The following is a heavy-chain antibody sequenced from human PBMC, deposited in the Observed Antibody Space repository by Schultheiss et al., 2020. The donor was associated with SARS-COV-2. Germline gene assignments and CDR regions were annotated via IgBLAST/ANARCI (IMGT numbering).Heavy chain of an antibody. CDR3: AKVSRPDY. J-gene: IGHJ4*02. V-gene: IGHV3-30*18. CDR2: ISYDGSNK. CDR1: GFTFSSYW. Sequence: GGSLRLSCAASGFTFSSYWMSWVRQAPGKGLEWVAVISYDGSNKYYADSVKGRFTISRDNSKNTLYLQMNSLRAEDTAVYYCAKVSRPDYWGQGTLVTVSS.